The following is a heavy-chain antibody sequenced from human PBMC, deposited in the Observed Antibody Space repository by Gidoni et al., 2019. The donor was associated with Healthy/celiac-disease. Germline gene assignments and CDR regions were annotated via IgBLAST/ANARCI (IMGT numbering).Heavy chain of an antibody. CDR2: ISYDGSNK. V-gene: IGHV3-30*18. CDR3: AKGYSSGWDFDY. J-gene: IGHJ4*02. D-gene: IGHD6-19*01. CDR1: GFTFSSYG. Sequence: QVQLVESGGGVVQPGRSLRLSCAASGFTFSSYGMHWVRQAPGKGLEWVAVISYDGSNKYYADSVKGRFTISRDNSKNTLYLQMNSLRAEDTAVYYCAKGYSSGWDFDYWGQGTLVTVSS.